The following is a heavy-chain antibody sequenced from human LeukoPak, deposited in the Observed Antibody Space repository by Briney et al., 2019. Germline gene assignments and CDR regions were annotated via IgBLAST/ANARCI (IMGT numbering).Heavy chain of an antibody. J-gene: IGHJ4*02. CDR2: INPNSGGT. D-gene: IGHD6-19*01. V-gene: IGHV1-2*02. Sequence: ASVKVSCKASGYTFTGYYMHWVRQAPGQGLEWMGWINPNSGGTNYAQKFQGRVTMTRDTSISTAYMELSRLRSDDTAVYYCARAGIAVAGTYDYWGQGTLATVSS. CDR1: GYTFTGYY. CDR3: ARAGIAVAGTYDY.